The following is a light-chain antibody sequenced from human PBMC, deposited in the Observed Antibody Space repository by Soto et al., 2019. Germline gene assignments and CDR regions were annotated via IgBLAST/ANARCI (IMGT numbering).Light chain of an antibody. CDR2: DVS. J-gene: IGLJ1*01. V-gene: IGLV2-14*03. Sequence: QSALTQPASVSGSPGQSITISCTGTSSDVCGYNYVSWYQQHPGKAPKLMIYDVSNRPSGVSYRFSGSKSGNTASLTISGLQAEDEADYYCSSYTSSSTLYVFGTGTKVTVL. CDR1: SSDVCGYNY. CDR3: SSYTSSSTLYV.